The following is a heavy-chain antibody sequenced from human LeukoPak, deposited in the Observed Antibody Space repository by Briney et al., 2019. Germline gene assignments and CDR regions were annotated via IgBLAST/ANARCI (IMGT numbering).Heavy chain of an antibody. V-gene: IGHV3-30*04. CDR3: ARDSSIAAAGTLDY. J-gene: IGHJ4*02. CDR1: GFTFSSYA. Sequence: PGRSLRLSCAASGFTFSSYAMHWVRQAPGKGLEWVAVISYDGSNKYYADSVKGRFTISRDNSKNTLYLQMNSLRAGDTAVYYCARDSSIAAAGTLDYWGQGTLVTVSP. D-gene: IGHD6-13*01. CDR2: ISYDGSNK.